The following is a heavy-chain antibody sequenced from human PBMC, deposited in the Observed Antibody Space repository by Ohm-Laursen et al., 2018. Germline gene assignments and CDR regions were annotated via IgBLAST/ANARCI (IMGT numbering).Heavy chain of an antibody. Sequence: GSSVKISCKASGGTFSSYAISWVRQAPGQGLEWMGRIIPILGIANYAQKFQGRVTITADKSTSTAYMELSSLRSEDTAVYYCARERAIDLYYYGMDVWGQGTTVTVSS. CDR3: ARERAIDLYYYGMDV. D-gene: IGHD2-2*02. J-gene: IGHJ6*02. CDR1: GGTFSSYA. V-gene: IGHV1-69*04. CDR2: IIPILGIA.